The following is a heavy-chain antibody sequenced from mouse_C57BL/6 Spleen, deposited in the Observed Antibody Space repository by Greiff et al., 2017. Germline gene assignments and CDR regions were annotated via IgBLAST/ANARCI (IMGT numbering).Heavy chain of an antibody. CDR3: ARKAQGY. CDR2: INPNNGGT. V-gene: IGHV1-26*01. Sequence: EVQLQQSGPELVKPGASVKISCTASGYTFTDYYMNWVKQSHGKSLEWIGDINPNNGGTSYNQKFKGKATLTVDKSSSTAYMELRSLTSEDSAVYYCARKAQGYWGQGTTLTVSS. J-gene: IGHJ2*01. CDR1: GYTFTDYY.